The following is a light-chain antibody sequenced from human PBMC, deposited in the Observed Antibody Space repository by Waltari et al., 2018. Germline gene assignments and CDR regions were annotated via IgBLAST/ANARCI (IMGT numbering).Light chain of an antibody. CDR3: QQRNSYPPT. Sequence: DIQMTQSPSSLSASVGDQVTITCRASQGISNALAWYQQKPGKAPKLLMFTASSLESGVPSRFSGSGSGTEFTLTISRLQPEDFAVYYCQQRNSYPPTFGQGTKVEIK. V-gene: IGKV1-17*01. J-gene: IGKJ1*01. CDR2: TAS. CDR1: QGISNA.